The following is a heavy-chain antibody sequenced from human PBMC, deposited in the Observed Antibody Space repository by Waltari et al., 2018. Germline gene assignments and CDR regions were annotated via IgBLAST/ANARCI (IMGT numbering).Heavy chain of an antibody. J-gene: IGHJ6*02. CDR1: GYTFPTYG. V-gene: IGHV1-18*03. D-gene: IGHD2-21*02. CDR2: VNANNGKT. CDR3: ARRLRGGLDV. Sequence: VQLVQSGAEVKKPGAPLKLYCKAPGYTFPTYGLGWIRQARGQRREWLGWVNANNGKTKYAQKREGRVTMTTDTATDTAYMELRSLTFDDMAVYYCARRLRGGLDVWGQGTTVTVS.